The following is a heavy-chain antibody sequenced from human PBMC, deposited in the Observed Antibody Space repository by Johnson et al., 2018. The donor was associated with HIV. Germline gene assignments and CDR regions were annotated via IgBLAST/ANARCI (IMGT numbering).Heavy chain of an antibody. CDR3: ARGGAVTRRSADAFDI. CDR1: GFSVSSNF. CDR2: IYSGGKT. J-gene: IGHJ3*02. V-gene: IGHV3-66*02. Sequence: VQLVESGGGLVQPGGSLRLSCAAHGFSVSSNFMSWVRQAPGKGLEWVSVIYSGGKTYTGRFTISSDNSKNTLYLQMNSLRAEDTAVYYCARGGAVTRRSADAFDIWGQGTMVTVSS. D-gene: IGHD4-11*01.